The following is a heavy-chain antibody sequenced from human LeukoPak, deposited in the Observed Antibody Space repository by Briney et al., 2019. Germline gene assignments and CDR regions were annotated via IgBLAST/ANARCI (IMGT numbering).Heavy chain of an antibody. CDR3: ATGAVAGLYYFDY. V-gene: IGHV1-69-2*01. D-gene: IGHD6-19*01. J-gene: IGHJ4*02. CDR1: GYTFTSYY. Sequence: ASVKVSCKASGYTFTSYYMHWVRQAPGQGLEWMGLVDPEDGETIYAEKFQGRVTITADTSTDTAYMELSSLRSEDTAVYYCATGAVAGLYYFDYWGQGTLVTVSS. CDR2: VDPEDGET.